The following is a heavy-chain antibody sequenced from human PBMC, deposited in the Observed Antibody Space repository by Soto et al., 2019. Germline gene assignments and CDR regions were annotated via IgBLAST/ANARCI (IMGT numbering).Heavy chain of an antibody. CDR2: ISSSSSYI. V-gene: IGHV3-21*01. D-gene: IGHD3-10*01. Sequence: GGSLRLSCAASGFTFSSYSMNWVRQAPGKGLEWVSSISSSSSYIYYADSVKGRFTISRDKAKNSLYLQMNSLRAEDTAVYYCARDPYRITMVRGGMDWFDPWGQGTLVTVSS. CDR3: ARDPYRITMVRGGMDWFDP. CDR1: GFTFSSYS. J-gene: IGHJ5*02.